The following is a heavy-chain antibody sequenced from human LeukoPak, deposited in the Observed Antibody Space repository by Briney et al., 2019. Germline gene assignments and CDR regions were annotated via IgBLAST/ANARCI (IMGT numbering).Heavy chain of an antibody. V-gene: IGHV4-61*05. CDR1: GGSISSSSYY. CDR3: ARHRGTGWYPYDY. J-gene: IGHJ4*02. D-gene: IGHD6-19*01. CDR2: IHYSGST. Sequence: SEILSLTCTVSGGSISSSSYYWSWIRQPPGKGLEWIGYIHYSGSTNYNPSLKSRVTISVDTSKNQFSLKLSSVTAADTAVYYCARHRGTGWYPYDYWGQGTLVSVSS.